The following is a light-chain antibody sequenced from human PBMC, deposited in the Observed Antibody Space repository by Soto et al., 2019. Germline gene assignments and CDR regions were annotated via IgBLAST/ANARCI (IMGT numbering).Light chain of an antibody. Sequence: QSALTQPPSVSGSPGQSITISCTGTSSDVGDYNRVSWYQHHPGKAPELMIFEVTNRPSGISDRFSGFKSGSTASLTISELQPDDEADYYCISFTPSTTTHWVFGGGTKLTVL. CDR3: ISFTPSTTTHWV. J-gene: IGLJ3*02. V-gene: IGLV2-14*01. CDR1: SSDVGDYNR. CDR2: EVT.